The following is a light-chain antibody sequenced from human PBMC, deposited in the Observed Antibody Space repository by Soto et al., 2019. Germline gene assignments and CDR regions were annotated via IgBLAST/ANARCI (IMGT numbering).Light chain of an antibody. CDR3: CSYTTTSTLV. CDR1: SSDVGGYDY. Sequence: QSVLTQPASVSGSPGQSITISCTGTSSDVGGYDYVSWYQQHPGKVPKLMIYEVFRRPSGISDRFSGSKSGNTASLTISGLQAEDEADYYCCSYTTTSTLVFGGGTKVTVL. V-gene: IGLV2-14*03. CDR2: EVF. J-gene: IGLJ2*01.